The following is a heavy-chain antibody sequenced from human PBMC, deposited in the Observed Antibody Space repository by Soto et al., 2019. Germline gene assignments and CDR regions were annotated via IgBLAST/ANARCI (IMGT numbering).Heavy chain of an antibody. D-gene: IGHD3-10*01. J-gene: IGHJ6*03. CDR1: GGSISSGGYY. CDR3: ARGVWFGELFDGYYYYYYMDV. CDR2: IYYSGST. Sequence: QVQLQESGPGLVKPSQTLSLTCTVSGGSISSGGYYWSWIRQHPGKGLEWIGYIYYSGSTYYNPSLKSRVTISVDTSKNQFSLKLSSVTAADTAVYYCARGVWFGELFDGYYYYYYMDVWGKGTTVTVSS. V-gene: IGHV4-31*03.